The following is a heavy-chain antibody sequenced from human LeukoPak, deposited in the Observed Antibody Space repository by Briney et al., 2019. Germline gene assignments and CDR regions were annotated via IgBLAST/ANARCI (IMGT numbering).Heavy chain of an antibody. V-gene: IGHV4-39*07. CDR1: GDSISSSNYY. CDR2: IYYSGNI. Sequence: SETLSLTCSVSGDSISSSNYYWGWLRQPPGKGLEWIGSIYYSGNIYKNPSLKSRVTMSVATSKNQFSLKLNSVTAADTAVYYCARTPTSRKRFLGGAATGTDYYFSYYMDVWGKGTTVTISS. D-gene: IGHD6-13*01. CDR3: ARTPTSRKRFLGGAATGTDYYFSYYMDV. J-gene: IGHJ6*03.